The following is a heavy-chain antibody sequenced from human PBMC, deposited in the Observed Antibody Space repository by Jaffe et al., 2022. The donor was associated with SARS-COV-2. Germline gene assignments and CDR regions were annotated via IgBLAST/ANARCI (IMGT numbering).Heavy chain of an antibody. CDR2: IYFSETT. V-gene: IGHV4-59*01. D-gene: IGHD3-10*01. J-gene: IGHJ4*02. Sequence: QVQLQESGPGFVKPSETLSLTCTVSGAPISSYYWSWIRQPPGKGLEWIGTIYFSETTDYNPSLKSRVTMSLDTSQNQFSLKLSSVTAADTAVYYCARVSVAYAYGTVYYFDSWGQGTLVTVSS. CDR1: GAPISSYY. CDR3: ARVSVAYAYGTVYYFDS.